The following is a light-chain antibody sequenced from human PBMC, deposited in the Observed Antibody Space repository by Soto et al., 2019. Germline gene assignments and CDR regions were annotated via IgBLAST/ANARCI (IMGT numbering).Light chain of an antibody. J-gene: IGKJ5*01. CDR2: DAS. V-gene: IGKV3-11*01. Sequence: EFVLTQSPATPSLSPGERATLSCRASQSVSSYLAWYQQKPGQAPRLLIYDASNRATGIPARFSGSGSGTDFTLTISSLEPEDFAVYYCQQRSNWPPTFGQGTRLEIK. CDR1: QSVSSY. CDR3: QQRSNWPPT.